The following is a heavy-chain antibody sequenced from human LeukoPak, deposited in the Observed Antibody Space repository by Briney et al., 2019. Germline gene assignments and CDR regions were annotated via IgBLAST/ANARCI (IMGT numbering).Heavy chain of an antibody. V-gene: IGHV4-39*07. J-gene: IGHJ4*02. CDR2: FYPSGST. CDR1: GDSISGSNYF. CDR3: ARVGSGVNLYYFDY. D-gene: IGHD4-23*01. Sequence: SETLSLTCTVSGDSISGSNYFWGWIRQPPGKGLEWIGNFYPSGSTYYNPSLKSRVTIAEDTSKNQFSLRLSSVTAADTAVYYCARVGSGVNLYYFDYWGQGTLVTVSS.